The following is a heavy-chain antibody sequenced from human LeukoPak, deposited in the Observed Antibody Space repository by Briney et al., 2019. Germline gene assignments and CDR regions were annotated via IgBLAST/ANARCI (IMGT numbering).Heavy chain of an antibody. CDR3: ARYYCSSTSCSPGENWFDP. V-gene: IGHV4-59*08. J-gene: IGHJ5*02. CDR2: IYYSGRT. Sequence: SETLSLTCSVSGGSINNYYWSWIRQPPGKGLEWIGYIYYSGRTNYNPSLKSRVTISVDTSKNQFSLKLSSVTAADTAVYYCARYYCSSTSCSPGENWFDPWGQGTLVTVSS. D-gene: IGHD2-2*01. CDR1: GGSINNYY.